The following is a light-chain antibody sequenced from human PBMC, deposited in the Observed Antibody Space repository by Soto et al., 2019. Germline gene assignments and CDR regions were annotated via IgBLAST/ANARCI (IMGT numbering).Light chain of an antibody. CDR1: QSISSW. J-gene: IGKJ5*01. V-gene: IGKV1-5*03. Sequence: DIQMTQSPSTLSASVGDRVTITCRASQSISSWLAWYQQKPGKAPKVLIYKASSLESGVPSRFSGSGSGTEFTLTISCLQPDDFATYYCQQYNSFPLTFGQGTRLEIK. CDR2: KAS. CDR3: QQYNSFPLT.